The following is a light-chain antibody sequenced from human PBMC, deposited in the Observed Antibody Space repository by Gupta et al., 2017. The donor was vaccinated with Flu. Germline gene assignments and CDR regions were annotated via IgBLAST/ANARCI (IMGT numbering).Light chain of an antibody. CDR3: QQYYSTPVT. J-gene: IGKJ4*01. CDR1: QSVLYSSNNKNH. V-gene: IGKV4-1*01. Sequence: DIVMIQSPDSLAVSLGERATINCKSSQSVLYSSNNKNHLAWYQQKPGQPPKLLIYWASTRESGVPDRFSGSGSGTDFTLTISSLQAEDVAVYYCQQYYSTPVTFGGGTKVEIK. CDR2: WAS.